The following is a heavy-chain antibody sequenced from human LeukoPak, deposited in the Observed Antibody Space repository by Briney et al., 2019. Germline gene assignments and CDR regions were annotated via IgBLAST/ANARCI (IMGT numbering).Heavy chain of an antibody. CDR3: ARDLMGIAYRGAFYY. D-gene: IGHD6-13*01. CDR1: EFSVGSNY. CDR2: VYSGDST. J-gene: IGHJ4*02. Sequence: GGSLRLSCAASEFSVGSNYMTWVRQAPGQGLEWVSLVYSGDSTYYADSVKGRFTISRDNAKNSLYLQMNSLRAEDTAVYYCARDLMGIAYRGAFYYWGQGTLVTVSS. V-gene: IGHV3-66*01.